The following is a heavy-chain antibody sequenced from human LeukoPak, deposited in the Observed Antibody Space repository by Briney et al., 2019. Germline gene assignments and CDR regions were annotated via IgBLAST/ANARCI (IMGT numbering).Heavy chain of an antibody. D-gene: IGHD6-13*01. CDR3: AREAAAGASDAFDI. J-gene: IGHJ3*02. Sequence: GGSLRLSCAASGFTFSSYSMNWVRQAPGKGLEWVSSISSSSSSYIYYADSVKGRFTISRDNAKNSLYLQMDSLRAEDTAVYYCAREAAAGASDAFDIWGQGTVVTVSS. CDR2: ISSSSSSYI. CDR1: GFTFSSYS. V-gene: IGHV3-21*01.